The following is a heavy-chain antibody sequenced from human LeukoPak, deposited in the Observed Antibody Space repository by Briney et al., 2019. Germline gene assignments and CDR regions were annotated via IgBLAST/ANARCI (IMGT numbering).Heavy chain of an antibody. J-gene: IGHJ4*02. D-gene: IGHD3-9*01. CDR3: TRGGEILTHYKHIDY. CDR1: GYSFTSYD. V-gene: IGHV1-8*01. Sequence: ASVKVSCKAPGYSFTSYDINWVRQATGQGLEWMGYMNPNTGDTGVTQKFQGRVTMTRDPSMNTAYMELTSLRSEDTAVYFCTRGGEILTHYKHIDYWGQGTLVTVSS. CDR2: MNPNTGDT.